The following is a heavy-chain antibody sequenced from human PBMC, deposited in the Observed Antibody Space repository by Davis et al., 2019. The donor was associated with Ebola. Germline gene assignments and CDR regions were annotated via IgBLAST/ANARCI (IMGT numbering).Heavy chain of an antibody. Sequence: PGGSLRLSCAASGFTFSSYEMNWVRQAPGKGLEWVSYISSSGSTIYYADSVKGRFTISRDNAKNSLYLQMNSLRAEDTAVYYCARDYGSGYYFWYWGQGTLVTVSS. CDR2: ISSSGSTI. V-gene: IGHV3-48*03. J-gene: IGHJ4*02. CDR3: ARDYGSGYYFWY. CDR1: GFTFSSYE. D-gene: IGHD3-22*01.